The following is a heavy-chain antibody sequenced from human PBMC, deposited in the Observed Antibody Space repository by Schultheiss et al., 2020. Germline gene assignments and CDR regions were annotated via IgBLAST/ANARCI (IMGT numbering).Heavy chain of an antibody. D-gene: IGHD5-18*01. V-gene: IGHV3-23*01. CDR2: ISGSGGPT. J-gene: IGHJ4*02. Sequence: GGSLRLSCAASGFTFSSYAMSWVRQAPGKGLEWVSAISGSGGPTYYADSVQGRFTISRDNSKNTVYLQMNSLRAEDTAVYYCARADTAMESDYWGQGTLVTVSS. CDR3: ARADTAMESDY. CDR1: GFTFSSYA.